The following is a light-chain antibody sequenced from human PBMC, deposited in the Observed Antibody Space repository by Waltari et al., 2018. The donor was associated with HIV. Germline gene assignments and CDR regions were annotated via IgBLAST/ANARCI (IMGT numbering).Light chain of an antibody. CDR2: EVN. CDR3: CSYVTTGTWV. V-gene: IGLV2-23*02. CDR1: SSDIGNYYL. J-gene: IGLJ3*02. Sequence: QSALTQPASVSASPGQSITISCTGTSSDIGNYYLVSWYQQRPGKAPKLMIYEVNKWPSGVSNRFSGSKSGITASLTISGLQAEDEADYYCCSYVTTGTWVFGGGTKLTVL.